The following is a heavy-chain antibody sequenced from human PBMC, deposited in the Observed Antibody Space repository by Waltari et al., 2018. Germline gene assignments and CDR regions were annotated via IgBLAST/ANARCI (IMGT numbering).Heavy chain of an antibody. V-gene: IGHV3-21*02. CDR2: ISSKNTFI. CDR3: ARDTIFYGSGSYDP. CDR1: GFLFSAYK. D-gene: IGHD3-10*01. Sequence: EVQLVEFGGDLVKPGWSLRLSCTGSGFLFSAYKLHWLRQAPGKGLECVSSISSKNTFIYYADSVRGRFAISRDNAKNSLFLQMDSLRIEDTAIYYCARDTIFYGSGSYDPWGQGTLVTVSS. J-gene: IGHJ5*02.